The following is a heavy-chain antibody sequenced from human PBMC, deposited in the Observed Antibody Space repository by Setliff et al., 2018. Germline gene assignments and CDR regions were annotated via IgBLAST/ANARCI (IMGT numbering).Heavy chain of an antibody. V-gene: IGHV7-4-1*02. J-gene: IGHJ6*03. CDR3: ARASRFGTIVYKGYYYMDV. CDR2: INTNTGNP. Sequence: GASVQVSCKTSGYTFTTYAISWMRQAPGQGLEWMGWINTNTGNPSYAQDFTGRFVFSLDTSVSTAYLQISSLKAEDTAVYYCARASRFGTIVYKGYYYMDVWGKGTTVTVSS. CDR1: GYTFTTYA. D-gene: IGHD3-10*01.